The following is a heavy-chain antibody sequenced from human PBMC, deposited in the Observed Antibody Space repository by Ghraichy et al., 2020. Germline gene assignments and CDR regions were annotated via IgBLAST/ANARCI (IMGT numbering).Heavy chain of an antibody. CDR2: IYSGGST. D-gene: IGHD3-22*01. CDR1: GFTVSSNY. Sequence: GESLNISCAASGFTVSSNYMSWVRQAPGKGLEWVSVIYSGGSTYYADSVKGRFTISRDNSKNTLYLQMNSLRAEDTAVYYCARTRLTMIMDVWGQGTTVTVSS. J-gene: IGHJ6*02. V-gene: IGHV3-66*01. CDR3: ARTRLTMIMDV.